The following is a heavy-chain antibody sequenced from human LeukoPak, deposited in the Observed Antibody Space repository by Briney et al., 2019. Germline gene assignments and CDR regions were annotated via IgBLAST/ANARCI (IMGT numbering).Heavy chain of an antibody. Sequence: SETLSLTCTVSGGSISSSSYYWGWIRQPLGKGLEWIGSIYYSGSTYYNPSLKSRVTISVDTSKSQFSLKLSSVTAADTAVYYCARSRWELLHPGFYYYYYMDVWGKGTTVTVSS. CDR3: ARSRWELLHPGFYYYYYMDV. D-gene: IGHD1-26*01. J-gene: IGHJ6*03. CDR2: IYYSGST. V-gene: IGHV4-39*07. CDR1: GGSISSSSYY.